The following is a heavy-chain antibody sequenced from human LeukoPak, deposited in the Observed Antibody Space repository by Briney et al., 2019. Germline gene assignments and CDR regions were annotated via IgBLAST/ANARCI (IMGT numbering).Heavy chain of an antibody. V-gene: IGHV3-30-3*01. J-gene: IGHJ4*02. CDR1: GFTFSNYA. Sequence: PGGSLRLSCAASGFTFSNYAMHWVRQAPGKGLEWVAVISYDGSNKYYADSVKGQFTISRDNSKNTFYLEMNSLSAEDTAVYYCARSRGATGYYWVDYGGQGTLVTVSS. CDR3: ARSRGATGYYWVDY. CDR2: ISYDGSNK. D-gene: IGHD3-22*01.